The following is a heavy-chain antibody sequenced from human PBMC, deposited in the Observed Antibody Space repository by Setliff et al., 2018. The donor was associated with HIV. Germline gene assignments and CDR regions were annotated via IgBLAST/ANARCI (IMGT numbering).Heavy chain of an antibody. CDR2: ISGANGNT. Sequence: ASVKVSCKASGYTFTDYSIHWVRQAPGQSLEWMGWISGANGNTKFSQKFQGRVTMTRDTSISTVYMELSRLRSDDTAVYYCASKLYCTNGVCLDAYDIWGQGTMVTVSS. D-gene: IGHD2-8*01. CDR3: ASKLYCTNGVCLDAYDI. V-gene: IGHV1-3*01. CDR1: GYTFTDYS. J-gene: IGHJ3*02.